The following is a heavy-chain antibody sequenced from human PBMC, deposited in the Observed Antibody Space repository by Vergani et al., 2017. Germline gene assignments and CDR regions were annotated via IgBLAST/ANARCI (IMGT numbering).Heavy chain of an antibody. D-gene: IGHD2-2*01. Sequence: EVQLVQSGAEVKKPGESLKISCKGSGYSFTSYWIGWVRQMPGKGLGWMGIIYPGDSDTRYSPSFQGQVTISADTSISTAYLQWSSLQASDTAMYYCARRPGYCRSTSCPRGGWFDPWGQGTLVTVSS. J-gene: IGHJ5*02. CDR2: IYPGDSDT. V-gene: IGHV5-51*01. CDR1: GYSFTSYW. CDR3: ARRPGYCRSTSCPRGGWFDP.